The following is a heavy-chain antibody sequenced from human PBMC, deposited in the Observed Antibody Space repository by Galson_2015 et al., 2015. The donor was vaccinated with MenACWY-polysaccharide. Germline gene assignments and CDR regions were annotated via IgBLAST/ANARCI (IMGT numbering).Heavy chain of an antibody. CDR3: AKDITDLRYYYYGMDV. CDR2: IRYDGSNK. CDR1: GFTFSSYG. V-gene: IGHV3-30*02. Sequence: SLRLSCAASGFTFSSYGMHWVRQAPGKGLEWVAFIRYDGSNKYYADSVKGRFTISRDNSKNTLYLQMNSLRAEDTAVYYCAKDITDLRYYYYGMDVWGQGTTVTVSS. D-gene: IGHD3-10*01. J-gene: IGHJ6*02.